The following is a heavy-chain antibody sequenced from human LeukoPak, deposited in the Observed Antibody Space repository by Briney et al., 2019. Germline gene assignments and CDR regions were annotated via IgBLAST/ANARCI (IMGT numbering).Heavy chain of an antibody. V-gene: IGHV3-30*02. CDR2: IRYDGSNK. J-gene: IGHJ4*02. CDR1: GFTFSSYG. D-gene: IGHD1-26*01. Sequence: GGSLRLSCAASGFTFSSYGMHWVRQAPGKGLEWVAFIRYDGSNKYYADSVKGRFTISRDNSKNTLYLQMNSLRAEDTAVYYCVKGDQWELPFDYWGQGTLVTVSS. CDR3: VKGDQWELPFDY.